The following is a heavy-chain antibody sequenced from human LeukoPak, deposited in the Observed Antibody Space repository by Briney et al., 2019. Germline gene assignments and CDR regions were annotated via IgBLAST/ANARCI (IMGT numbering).Heavy chain of an antibody. CDR1: GFTFSSYW. J-gene: IGHJ4*02. V-gene: IGHV3-7*01. Sequence: GGSLRISCAASGFTFSSYWMSWVRQAPGKGLEWVANIKQDGSEKYYVDSVKGRFTISRDNAKNSLYLQMNSLRAEDTAVYYXXXXXXXXXXXXDQELDYWGQGTLVTVSS. CDR2: IKQDGSEK. CDR3: XXXXXXXXXXXDQELDY. D-gene: IGHD1-26*01.